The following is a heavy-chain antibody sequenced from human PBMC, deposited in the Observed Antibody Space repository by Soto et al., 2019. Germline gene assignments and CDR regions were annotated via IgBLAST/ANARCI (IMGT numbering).Heavy chain of an antibody. V-gene: IGHV3-23*01. CDR1: GFTFSSYA. CDR2: ISGSGGST. J-gene: IGHJ6*03. D-gene: IGHD2-2*02. Sequence: VQLLESGGGLVQPGGSLRLSCAASGFTFSSYAMSWVRQAPGKGLEWVSAISGSGGSTYYADSVKGRFTISRDNSKNTLYLQMNSLRAEDTAVYYCAKAGGYCSSTSCYIYYYYYMDVWGKGTTVTVSS. CDR3: AKAGGYCSSTSCYIYYYYYMDV.